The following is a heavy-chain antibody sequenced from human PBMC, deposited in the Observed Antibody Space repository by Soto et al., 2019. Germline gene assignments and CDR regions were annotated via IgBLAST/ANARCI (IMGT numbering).Heavy chain of an antibody. Sequence: PSETLSLTCTVSGGSISSGGYYWSWIRQHPGKGLEWIGYIYYSGSTYYNPSLKSRVTISVDTSKNQFSLKLSSVTAADTAVYCCARTTGIAAAGTVLSYQWTQIFFDYWGQGTLVTVSS. CDR3: ARTTGIAAAGTVLSYQWTQIFFDY. D-gene: IGHD6-13*01. J-gene: IGHJ4*02. CDR2: IYYSGST. CDR1: GGSISSGGYY. V-gene: IGHV4-31*03.